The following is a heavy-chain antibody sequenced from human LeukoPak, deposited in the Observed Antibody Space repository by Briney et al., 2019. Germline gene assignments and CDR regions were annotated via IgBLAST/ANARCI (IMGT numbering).Heavy chain of an antibody. D-gene: IGHD3-10*01. CDR3: ASPMVRGAPLIAV. J-gene: IGHJ6*02. V-gene: IGHV4-34*01. CDR1: GGSFSGYY. Sequence: SETLSLTCAVYGGSFSGYYWSWIRQPPGKGLEWIGEINHSGSTNYNPSLKSRVTIAVDTSKNQFSLKLSSVTAADTAVYYCASPMVRGAPLIAVWGQGTTVTVSS. CDR2: INHSGST.